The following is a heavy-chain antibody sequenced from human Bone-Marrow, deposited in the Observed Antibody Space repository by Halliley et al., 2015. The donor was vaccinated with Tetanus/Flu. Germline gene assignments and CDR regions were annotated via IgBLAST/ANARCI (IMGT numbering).Heavy chain of an antibody. CDR1: GFTFSNYA. Sequence: SLRLSCAVSGFTFSNYAMSWVRQAPGKGLEWVSGITSSGVNTYYADSVKGRFTISRDNSKNTLYLQMSSLRAEDTAIYYCAPFPIQEGELYTDDWGQGTLVTVSS. D-gene: IGHD1-26*01. J-gene: IGHJ4*02. CDR3: APFPIQEGELYTDD. V-gene: IGHV3-23*01. CDR2: ITSSGVNT.